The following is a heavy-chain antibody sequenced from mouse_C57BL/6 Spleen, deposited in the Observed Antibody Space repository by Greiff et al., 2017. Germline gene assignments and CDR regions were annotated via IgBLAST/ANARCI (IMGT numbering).Heavy chain of an antibody. Sequence: EVKLVESGPGLVKPSQSLSLTCSVTGYSITSGYYWNWIRQFPGNKLEWMGYIRYDGSTNYNPYLKNRISITRDTSYHQSFLQLNSVTTEDSAAYYCAWCDSPWFAYWGQGTLVTVSA. D-gene: IGHD1-1*02. CDR3: AWCDSPWFAY. CDR2: IRYDGST. CDR1: GYSITSGYY. V-gene: IGHV3-6*01. J-gene: IGHJ3*01.